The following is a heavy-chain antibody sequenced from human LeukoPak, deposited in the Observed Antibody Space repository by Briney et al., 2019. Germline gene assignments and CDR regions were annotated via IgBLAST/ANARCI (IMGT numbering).Heavy chain of an antibody. V-gene: IGHV3-23*01. Sequence: PGGSLRLSCAASGFTFSRYAMTWVRQAPGKGLEWVSGISASGGSTYYADSVKGRFTISRDNSRDTLYMQMNSLRADDTAVYYCASYYDSSAYFDHWGQGTLVTVSS. CDR3: ASYYDSSAYFDH. CDR1: GFTFSRYA. CDR2: ISASGGST. J-gene: IGHJ4*02. D-gene: IGHD3-22*01.